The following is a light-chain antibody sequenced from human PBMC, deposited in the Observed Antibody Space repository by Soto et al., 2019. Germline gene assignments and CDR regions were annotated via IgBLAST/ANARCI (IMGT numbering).Light chain of an antibody. Sequence: EIVMTQSPATLSVSPGERATLSCRASQSVSSNLAWYQQKPGQAPRLLIFGASTRATDIPATFSGSGSGTEFTLTISSLQSEDFAVYYCQHSQPYGDSPPLTFGGGTKVDIK. CDR2: GAS. V-gene: IGKV3-15*01. J-gene: IGKJ4*01. CDR1: QSVSSN. CDR3: QHSQPYGDSPPLT.